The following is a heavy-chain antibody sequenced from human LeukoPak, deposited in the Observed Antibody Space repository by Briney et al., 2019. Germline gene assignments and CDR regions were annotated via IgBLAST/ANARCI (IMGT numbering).Heavy chain of an antibody. D-gene: IGHD6-6*01. CDR1: GFTFSSYS. CDR3: ATSIAARLWDY. V-gene: IGHV3-21*01. Sequence: GGSLRLSCAASGFTFSSYSMNWVRQAPGKGLEWVSSISSSSSYIYYADSVKGRFTIPRDNAKNSLYLQMNSLRAEDTAVYYCATSIAARLWDYWGQGTLVTVSS. CDR2: ISSSSSYI. J-gene: IGHJ4*02.